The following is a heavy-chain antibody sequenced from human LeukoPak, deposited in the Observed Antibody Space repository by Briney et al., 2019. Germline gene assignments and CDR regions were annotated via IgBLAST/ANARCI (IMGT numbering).Heavy chain of an antibody. CDR2: IYPGDSDT. D-gene: IGHD3-3*01. Sequence: GESLKISCKGSGYSFTSYWIGWVRQMPGKGLGGMGIIYPGDSDTRYSPSFQGQVTISADKSISTAYLQWSSLKASDTAMYYCARLRFLEWLSPRNAFDIWGQGTMVTVSS. CDR3: ARLRFLEWLSPRNAFDI. J-gene: IGHJ3*02. CDR1: GYSFTSYW. V-gene: IGHV5-51*01.